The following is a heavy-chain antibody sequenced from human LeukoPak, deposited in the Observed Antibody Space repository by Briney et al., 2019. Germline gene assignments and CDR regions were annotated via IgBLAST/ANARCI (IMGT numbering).Heavy chain of an antibody. D-gene: IGHD3-22*01. Sequence: GRSLRLSCATSGFTFSAYGMHWVRQAPGKGLEWVAVIWYDGSDKYYADSVKGRFTISRDNSKNKLYLQMDSLRAEDTAVYYCTRDRDDDSSGSIDDAFDIWGQGTMLTVSS. CDR2: IWYDGSDK. CDR1: GFTFSAYG. CDR3: TRDRDDDSSGSIDDAFDI. V-gene: IGHV3-33*01. J-gene: IGHJ3*02.